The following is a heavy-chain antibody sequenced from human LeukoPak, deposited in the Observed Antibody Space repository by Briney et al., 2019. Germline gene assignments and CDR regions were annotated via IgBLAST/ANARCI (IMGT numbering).Heavy chain of an antibody. D-gene: IGHD2-2*01. V-gene: IGHV4-34*01. J-gene: IGHJ6*03. CDR3: ARGPASIVVVPAGHYYYYMDV. CDR2: INHSGST. CDR1: GGSFSGYY. Sequence: SETLSLTCAVYGGSFSGYYWSWIRQPPGKGLEWIGEINHSGSTNYNPSLKSRVTISVDTSKNQFSLKLSSVTAADTAVYNCARGPASIVVVPAGHYYYYMDVWGKGTTVTVSS.